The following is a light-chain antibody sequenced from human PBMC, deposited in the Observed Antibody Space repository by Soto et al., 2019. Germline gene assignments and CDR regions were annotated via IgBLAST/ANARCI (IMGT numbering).Light chain of an antibody. CDR1: QTVLDSSSISVY. J-gene: IGKJ3*01. V-gene: IGKV4-1*01. CDR3: QQLNNFPIS. CDR2: WAS. Sequence: VRPHSKESMAVSLDERATLNCKSSQTVLDSSSISVYLAWYQQKPGQPPKLLMYWASTRESGVPDRFSGSGSGTDFTLTISSLQPEDFATYYCQQLNNFPISFGRGTKVDI.